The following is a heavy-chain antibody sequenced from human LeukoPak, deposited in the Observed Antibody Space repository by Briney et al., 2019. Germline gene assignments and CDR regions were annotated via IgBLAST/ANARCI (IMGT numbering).Heavy chain of an antibody. CDR3: ARRPRVGATRTYYYYYYMDV. CDR2: INHSGST. D-gene: IGHD1-26*01. Sequence: PSETLSLTCAVYGGSFSGYYWSWIRQPPGKGLEWIGEINHSGSTNYNPSLKSRVTISVDTSKNQFSLKLSSVTAADTAVYYCARRPRVGATRTYYYYYYMDVWGKGTTVTISS. CDR1: GGSFSGYY. J-gene: IGHJ6*03. V-gene: IGHV4-34*01.